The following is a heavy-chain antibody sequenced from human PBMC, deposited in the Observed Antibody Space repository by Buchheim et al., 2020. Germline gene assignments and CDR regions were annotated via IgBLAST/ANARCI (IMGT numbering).Heavy chain of an antibody. CDR1: GYTFTGYY. D-gene: IGHD6-19*01. J-gene: IGHJ6*03. Sequence: QVQLVQSGAEVKKPGASVKVSCKASGYTFTGYYMHWVRQAPGQGLEWMGWINPNSGGTNYAQKFQGWVTMTRDTSISTAYMELSRLTSEDTAVYYCARGPTYQSLGYSYYCMDVWGKGTT. CDR3: ARGPTYQSLGYSYYCMDV. CDR2: INPNSGGT. V-gene: IGHV1-2*04.